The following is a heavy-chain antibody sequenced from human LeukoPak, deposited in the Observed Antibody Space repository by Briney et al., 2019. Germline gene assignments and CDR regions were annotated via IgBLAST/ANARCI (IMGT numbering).Heavy chain of an antibody. CDR1: GYTFTGYY. J-gene: IGHJ6*02. D-gene: IGHD3-10*01. CDR2: MNPNSGNT. V-gene: IGHV1-8*02. Sequence: ASVKVSCKASGYTFTGYYMHWVRQAPGQGLEWMGWMNPNSGNTGYAQKFQGRVTMTRNTSISTAYMELSSLRSEDTAVYYCARRGGGAGALITYYYYYGMDVWGQGTTVTVSS. CDR3: ARRGGGAGALITYYYYYGMDV.